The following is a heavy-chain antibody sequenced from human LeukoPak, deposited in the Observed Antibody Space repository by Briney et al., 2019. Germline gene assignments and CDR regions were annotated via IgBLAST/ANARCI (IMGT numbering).Heavy chain of an antibody. Sequence: SETPSLTCAVYGGSFSGYYWSWIRQPPGKGLEWIGEINHSGSTNYNPSLKSRVTISVDTSKNQFSLKLSSATAADTAVYYCARRGRRDGYNFFIWGQGTLVTVSS. J-gene: IGHJ4*02. CDR2: INHSGST. V-gene: IGHV4-34*01. D-gene: IGHD5-24*01. CDR1: GGSFSGYY. CDR3: ARRGRRDGYNFFI.